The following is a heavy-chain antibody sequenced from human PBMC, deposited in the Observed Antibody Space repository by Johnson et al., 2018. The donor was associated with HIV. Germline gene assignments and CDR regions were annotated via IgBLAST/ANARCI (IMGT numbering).Heavy chain of an antibody. CDR3: ARNQRNGGNRGAFDI. D-gene: IGHD1-14*01. CDR2: IYSGGST. Sequence: VQLVESGGGLVKPGGSLRLSCAASGLSVSNNYMSWVRQAPGKGLEWVSVIYSGGSTYYADSVKGRFTISRDNSKNTLYLHMNSLRAEDTAVYYCARNQRNGGNRGAFDIWGQGTVVTVSS. J-gene: IGHJ3*02. V-gene: IGHV3-66*01. CDR1: GLSVSNNY.